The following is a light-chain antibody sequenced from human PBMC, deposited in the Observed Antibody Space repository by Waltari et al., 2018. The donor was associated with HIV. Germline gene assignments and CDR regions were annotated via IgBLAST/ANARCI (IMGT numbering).Light chain of an antibody. CDR2: RNS. V-gene: IGLV1-47*01. CDR3: AAWDDSLSGGV. Sequence: QSVLTQPPSTSGTPGQSVTIPCSGSSSNIGSTFVYWYQQVPRTAPKLLISRNSQRPSGGPDRFSGCKSGTSASRAISGRRGEDEADYYCAAWDDSLSGGVFGGGTKLTVL. J-gene: IGLJ2*01. CDR1: SSNIGSTF.